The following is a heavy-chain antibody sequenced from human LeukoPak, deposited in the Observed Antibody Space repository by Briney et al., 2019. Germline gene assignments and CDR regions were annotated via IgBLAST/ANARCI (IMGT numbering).Heavy chain of an antibody. CDR2: IRYDGSNK. CDR3: ARDPEAQYYFDY. CDR1: GFTFSSYG. Sequence: GGSLRLSCAASGFTFSSYGMHWVRQAPGKGLEWVAFIRYDGSNKYYADSVKGRFTISRDNSKNTLYLQMNSLRAEDTAVYYCARDPEAQYYFDYWGQGTLVTVSS. V-gene: IGHV3-30*02. J-gene: IGHJ4*02.